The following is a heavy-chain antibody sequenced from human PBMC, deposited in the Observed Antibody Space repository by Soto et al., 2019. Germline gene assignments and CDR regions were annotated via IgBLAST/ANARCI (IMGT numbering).Heavy chain of an antibody. D-gene: IGHD3-16*01. CDR2: INHVGGT. Sequence: PSETLSLTCAVYGGFLSESYWTWIRQPPGKGLEWIGEINHVGGTNYNPSPKSRVTMSVDTSQNQFSLRLISVTAADTAMYFCVRIRYQLPSSVLWLDPWGQGTPVT. V-gene: IGHV4-34*01. J-gene: IGHJ5*02. CDR1: GGFLSESY. CDR3: VRIRYQLPSSVLWLDP.